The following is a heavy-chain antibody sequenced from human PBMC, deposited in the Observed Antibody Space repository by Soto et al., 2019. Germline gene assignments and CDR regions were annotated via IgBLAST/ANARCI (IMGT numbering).Heavy chain of an antibody. J-gene: IGHJ5*02. CDR1: GFIFSDHA. D-gene: IGHD3-10*01. V-gene: IGHV3-23*01. CDR3: ARDAISMVRGPNNWFDP. Sequence: GGSLRLSCEASGFIFSDHAMSWVRQAPGKGLEWVSAISGNGIATYYANSVKGRFTISRDNSKNTLYLQMTRLRADETAVYYCARDAISMVRGPNNWFDPWGQGTLVTVSS. CDR2: ISGNGIAT.